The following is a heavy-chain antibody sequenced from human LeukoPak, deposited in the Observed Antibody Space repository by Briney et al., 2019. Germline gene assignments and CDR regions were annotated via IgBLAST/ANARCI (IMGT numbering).Heavy chain of an antibody. D-gene: IGHD3-16*01. J-gene: IGHJ2*01. Sequence: SQTLSLTRTVSGGSISSGGYYWSWIRQPPGKGLEWIGYIYHSGSTYYNPSLKSRVTISVDTSKNQFSLKLSSVTAADTAVYYCASSITFGDYYFDLWGRGTLVTVSS. CDR3: ASSITFGDYYFDL. CDR2: IYHSGST. CDR1: GGSISSGGYY. V-gene: IGHV4-30-2*02.